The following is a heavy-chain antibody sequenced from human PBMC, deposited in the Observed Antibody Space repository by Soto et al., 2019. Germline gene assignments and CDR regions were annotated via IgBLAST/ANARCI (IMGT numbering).Heavy chain of an antibody. J-gene: IGHJ4*02. V-gene: IGHV3-23*01. D-gene: IGHD3-10*01. CDR2: ISGSGGST. CDR1: GFTFSSYA. Sequence: GSLRLSCAASGFTFSSYAMSWVRQAPGKGLEWVSAISGSGGSTYYADSVKGRFTISRDNSKNTLYLQMNSLRAEDTAVYYCAKEGYYGSGSYAALFDYWGQGTLVTVSS. CDR3: AKEGYYGSGSYAALFDY.